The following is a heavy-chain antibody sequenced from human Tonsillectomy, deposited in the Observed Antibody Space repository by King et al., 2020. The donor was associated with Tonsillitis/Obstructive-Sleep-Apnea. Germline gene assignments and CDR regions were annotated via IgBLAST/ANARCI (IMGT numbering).Heavy chain of an antibody. CDR2: ISYDGTNK. CDR3: ANAYSNSWYAFVDY. V-gene: IGHV3-30*18. CDR1: GFTFSSYA. J-gene: IGHJ4*02. D-gene: IGHD6-13*01. Sequence: VQLVESGGGVVQPGRSLRLSCAASGFTFSSYAMHWVRQAPGKGLEWVAFISYDGTNKYYADSVKGRFTISRDNSKNTVYLQMNSLIAEDTAVYYCANAYSNSWYAFVDYWGQGTLVTVSS.